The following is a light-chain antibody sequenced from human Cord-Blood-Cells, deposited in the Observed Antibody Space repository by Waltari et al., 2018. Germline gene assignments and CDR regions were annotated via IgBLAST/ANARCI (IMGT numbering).Light chain of an antibody. CDR1: QSVSSSY. Sequence: IVLTQSAGPLPLSPGVRATLSCRASQSVSSSYLAWYQQKPGQAPRLLIYGASSRATGIPDRFSGSGSGTDFTLTISRLEPEDFAVYYCQQYGSSPQTFGQGTKVEIK. J-gene: IGKJ1*01. V-gene: IGKV3-20*01. CDR3: QQYGSSPQT. CDR2: GAS.